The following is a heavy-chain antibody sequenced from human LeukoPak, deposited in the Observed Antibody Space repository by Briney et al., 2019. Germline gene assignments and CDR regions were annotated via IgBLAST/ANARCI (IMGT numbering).Heavy chain of an antibody. D-gene: IGHD1-1*01. V-gene: IGHV1-24*01. CDR1: GYTLTELS. J-gene: IGHJ6*02. CDR3: ARPAAVVHESYYYYGMDV. Sequence: ASVKVSCKVSGYTLTELSMHWVRQAPGKGLEWMGGFDPEDGETIYAQKFQGRVTMTEDTSTDTAYMELSSLRSEDTAVYYCARPAAVVHESYYYYGMDVWGQGTTVTVSS. CDR2: FDPEDGET.